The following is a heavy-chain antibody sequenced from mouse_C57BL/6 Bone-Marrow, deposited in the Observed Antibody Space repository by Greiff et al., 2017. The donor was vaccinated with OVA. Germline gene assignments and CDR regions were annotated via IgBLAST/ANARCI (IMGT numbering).Heavy chain of an antibody. J-gene: IGHJ4*01. Sequence: EVKLMESGGGLVQPGGSMKLSCAASGFTFSDAWMDWVRQSPEKGLEWVAEIRNKANNHATYYAESVKGRFTISSDDSKSSVYMQMNSLRAEDTGIYYCTLITTVGPYNYAMDYWGQGTSVTVSA. CDR2: IRNKANNHAT. CDR3: TLITTVGPYNYAMDY. D-gene: IGHD1-1*01. CDR1: GFTFSDAW. V-gene: IGHV6-6*01.